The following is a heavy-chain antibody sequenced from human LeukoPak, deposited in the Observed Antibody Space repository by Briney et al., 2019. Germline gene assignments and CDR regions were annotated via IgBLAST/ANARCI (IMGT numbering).Heavy chain of an antibody. CDR3: ARRYSSSWYDYYYYMDV. V-gene: IGHV4-39*01. CDR2: IFYTGKT. J-gene: IGHJ6*03. Sequence: SETLSLTCTVSGGSVYTSDYYWGWVRQPPGKGPEWIGDIFYTGKTNYNPSLKSRVSISIDTSKNQFSLKLSSVTAADTAVYYCARRYSSSWYDYYYYMDVWGKGTTVTVSS. D-gene: IGHD6-13*01. CDR1: GGSVYTSDYY.